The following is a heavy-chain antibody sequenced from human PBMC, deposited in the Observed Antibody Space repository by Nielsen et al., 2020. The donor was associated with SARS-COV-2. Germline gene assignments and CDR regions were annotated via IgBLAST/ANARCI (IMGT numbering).Heavy chain of an antibody. J-gene: IGHJ6*02. CDR1: GFTFDDYG. V-gene: IGHV3-20*01. CDR3: ARTEGFVVVVARGAGMDV. Sequence: GESLKISCAASGFTFDDYGMSWVRQAPGKGLEWVSGINWNGGSTGYADSVKGRFTISRDNAKNSLYLQMNSLRAEDTALYHCARTEGFVVVVARGAGMDVWGQGTTVTVSS. D-gene: IGHD2-15*01. CDR2: INWNGGST.